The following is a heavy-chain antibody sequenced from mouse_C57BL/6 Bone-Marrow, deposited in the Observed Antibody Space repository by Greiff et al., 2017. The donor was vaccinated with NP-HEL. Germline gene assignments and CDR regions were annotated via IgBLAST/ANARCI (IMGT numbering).Heavy chain of an antibody. CDR2: IYPGDGDT. J-gene: IGHJ3*01. CDR1: GYAFSSSW. V-gene: IGHV1-82*01. Sequence: QVQLQQSGPELVKPGASVKISCKASGYAFSSSWMNWVKQRPGKGLEWIGRIYPGDGDTNYNGKFKGKATLTADKSSSKAYMQLRSLTSEDSAVSSCARYYGRRFAYWGQGTLVTVSA. D-gene: IGHD1-1*01. CDR3: ARYYGRRFAY.